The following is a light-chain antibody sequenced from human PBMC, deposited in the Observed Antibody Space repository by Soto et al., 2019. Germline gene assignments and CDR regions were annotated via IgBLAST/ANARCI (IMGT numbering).Light chain of an antibody. CDR1: SGHSSHA. CDR3: QTWGTGIRV. J-gene: IGLJ3*02. CDR2: INSDGSH. V-gene: IGLV4-69*01. Sequence: QSVLTQLPSASASLGASVKLTCTLSSGHSSHAIAWHQQQPEKGPRYLMKINSDGSHITGDGIPDRFSGSSSGAERYLTISSLRCEEEAEYYCQTWGTGIRVFGGGTKRTVL.